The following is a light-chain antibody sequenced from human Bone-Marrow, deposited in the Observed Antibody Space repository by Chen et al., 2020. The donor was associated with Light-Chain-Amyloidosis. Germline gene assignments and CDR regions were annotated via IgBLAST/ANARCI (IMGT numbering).Light chain of an antibody. CDR2: EDN. Sequence: NFVLIRPHSVSESPGKTVTISCTRSSGNIASNYVHWYQQRPGRSPTIVIYEDNQRPSGVPDRFSVSIDRSSNSAFLTISGLKTEDEGDYYCQSYDIAKVFGGGTKVTVL. V-gene: IGLV6-57*01. CDR3: QSYDIAKV. J-gene: IGLJ2*01. CDR1: SGNIASNY.